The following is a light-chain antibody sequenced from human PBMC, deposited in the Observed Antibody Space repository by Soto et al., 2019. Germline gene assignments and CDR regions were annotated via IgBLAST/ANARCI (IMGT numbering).Light chain of an antibody. V-gene: IGLV7-43*01. CDR1: TGAVTSGYY. CDR2: SIS. CDR3: LLYYDGAWV. J-gene: IGLJ3*02. Sequence: QAVVTQEPSLTVSPGGTVTLTCASSTGAVTSGYYPNWFQQKPGQAPSVLIYSISNKHCWTPARFSGFLLGDKAALTLSGVQPEEEAEYYCLLYYDGAWVFGGGTQLTVL.